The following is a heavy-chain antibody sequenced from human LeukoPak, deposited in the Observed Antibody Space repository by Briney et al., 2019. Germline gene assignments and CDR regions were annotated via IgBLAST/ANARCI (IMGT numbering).Heavy chain of an antibody. Sequence: GGSLRLSCAASGFRFNTYCMSWVRQAPGKGLEWVAHIKQDGNEKYYADSVKGRFTISRDNGKNSLDLQMNSLRADDTAVYYCARDTLGEGEDANYAVYYFDYWGQGTVVTVSS. D-gene: IGHD4/OR15-4a*01. CDR2: IKQDGNEK. CDR3: ARDTLGEGEDANYAVYYFDY. J-gene: IGHJ4*02. V-gene: IGHV3-7*01. CDR1: GFRFNTYC.